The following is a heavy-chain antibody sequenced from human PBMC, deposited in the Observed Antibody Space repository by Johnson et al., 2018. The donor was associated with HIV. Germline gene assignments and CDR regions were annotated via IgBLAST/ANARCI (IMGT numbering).Heavy chain of an antibody. J-gene: IGHJ3*02. CDR3: ARACRDGYTCDAFDI. CDR2: ISSGGDT. V-gene: IGHV3-66*01. D-gene: IGHD5-24*01. Sequence: VQLVESGGGLVQPGGSLRLSCAASGFGVSSNYMSWVRQAPGKGLEWVSVISSGGDTYYADSVRGRFTISRDNSKNTLYLQMNSLRAEDTAVYYCARACRDGYTCDAFDIWGQGTMVTVSS. CDR1: GFGVSSNY.